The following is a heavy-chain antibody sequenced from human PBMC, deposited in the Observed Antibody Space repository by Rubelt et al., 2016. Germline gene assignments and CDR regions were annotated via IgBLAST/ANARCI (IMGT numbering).Heavy chain of an antibody. CDR1: GGSFSGYY. V-gene: IGHV4-34*01. J-gene: IGHJ4*02. Sequence: QVQLRQWGAGLLKPSETLSVTCAVYGGSFSGYYWSWIRQPPGKGLEWIGSVYYSGSTYYKPSLKSRVTISVDTSKKLFSRKLSSVTSADTAVYYWAIQWPGAEAAFDYWGQGTLVTVSS. D-gene: IGHD6-19*01. CDR2: VYYSGST. CDR3: AIQWPGAEAAFDY.